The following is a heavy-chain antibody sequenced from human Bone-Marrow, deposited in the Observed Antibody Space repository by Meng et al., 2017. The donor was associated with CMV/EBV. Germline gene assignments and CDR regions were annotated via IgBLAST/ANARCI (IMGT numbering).Heavy chain of an antibody. J-gene: IGHJ5*02. Sequence: SVKVSCKASGGTFNSYGLSWVRQVPGQGLEWMGGIIPIFGTANYAQKFQGRVTITTDESTSTAYMELSSLRSEDTAVYYCARDEGGYSGSYSIWFDPWGQGTLVTVSS. CDR3: ARDEGGYSGSYSIWFDP. CDR2: IIPIFGTA. CDR1: GGTFNSYG. D-gene: IGHD1-26*01. V-gene: IGHV1-69*05.